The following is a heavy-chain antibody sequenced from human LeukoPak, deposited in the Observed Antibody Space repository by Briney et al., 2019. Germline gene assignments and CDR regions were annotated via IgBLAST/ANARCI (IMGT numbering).Heavy chain of an antibody. Sequence: SVKVSCTSSGGTFSSSAISWVRQATGQGLEWMGGIVPMSGPPNYAQNFQGRVTITADESTSTAYMELSSLRSEDTAVYYCARGSCSSTSCPFDSWGQGTLVTVSS. CDR2: IVPMSGPP. V-gene: IGHV1-69*13. D-gene: IGHD2-2*01. CDR1: GGTFSSSA. CDR3: ARGSCSSTSCPFDS. J-gene: IGHJ4*02.